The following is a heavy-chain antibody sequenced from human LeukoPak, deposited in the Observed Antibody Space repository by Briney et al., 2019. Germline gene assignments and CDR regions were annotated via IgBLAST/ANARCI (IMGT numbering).Heavy chain of an antibody. CDR1: GGSISSSSYY. Sequence: SETLSLTCTVSGGSISSSSYYWGWIRQPPGKGLEWIGSIYYSGSTNYNPSLKSRVTMSVDTSKNQFSLKLSSVTAADTAVYYCARVGDDSWSGYYGYWGQGTLVTVSS. CDR2: IYYSGST. J-gene: IGHJ4*02. CDR3: ARVGDDSWSGYYGY. V-gene: IGHV4-39*07. D-gene: IGHD3-3*01.